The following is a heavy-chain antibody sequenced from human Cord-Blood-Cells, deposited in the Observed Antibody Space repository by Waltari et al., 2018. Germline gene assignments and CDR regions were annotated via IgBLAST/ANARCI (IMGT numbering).Heavy chain of an antibody. V-gene: IGHV5-51*01. CDR2: IYPGDSDT. CDR3: ARDLQLVPYYYYGMDV. J-gene: IGHJ6*02. CDR1: GSSVTSYA. D-gene: IGHD6-6*01. Sequence: EVQLVQSGAEVKKPGESLKISCTGSGSSVTSYATGLVRQSSRKGLEWMGIIYPGDSDTRYSPSFQGQVTISADKSISTAYLQWSSLKASDTAMYYCARDLQLVPYYYYGMDVWGQGTTVTVSS.